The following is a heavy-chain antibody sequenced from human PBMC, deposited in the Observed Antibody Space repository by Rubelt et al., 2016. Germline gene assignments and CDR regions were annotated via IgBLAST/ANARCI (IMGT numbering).Heavy chain of an antibody. Sequence: EVQLVESGGGLVKPGGSLRLSCAASGFTFSSYSMNWVRQAPGKGLEWVSSISSSSSYIYYADSVKGRFTSSRDNAKNSLYLQMNSLRAEDTAVYYCARGSREQWLPAVDYWGQGTLVTVSS. D-gene: IGHD6-19*01. CDR2: ISSSSSYI. CDR3: ARGSREQWLPAVDY. CDR1: GFTFSSYS. J-gene: IGHJ4*02. V-gene: IGHV3-21*01.